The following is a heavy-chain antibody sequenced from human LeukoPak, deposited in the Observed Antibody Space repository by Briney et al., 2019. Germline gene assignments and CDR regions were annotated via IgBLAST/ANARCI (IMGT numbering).Heavy chain of an antibody. CDR3: ARDVTMIVVVNKYNWFDP. CDR2: IIPIFGTA. CDR1: GGTFSSYA. J-gene: IGHJ5*02. D-gene: IGHD3-22*01. Sequence: GASVKVSCKASGGTFSSYAISWVRQAPGQGLEWMGGIIPIFGTANYAQKFQGRVTITADESTSTAYMELSSLRSEDTAVYYCARDVTMIVVVNKYNWFDPWGRGTLVTVSS. V-gene: IGHV1-69*01.